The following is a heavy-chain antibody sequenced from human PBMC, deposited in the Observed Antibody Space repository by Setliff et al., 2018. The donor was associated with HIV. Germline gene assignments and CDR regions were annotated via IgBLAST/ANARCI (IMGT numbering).Heavy chain of an antibody. V-gene: IGHV7-4-1*02. CDR2: INTNTGSP. CDR3: ARDVKPGDFDY. J-gene: IGHJ4*02. CDR1: GYTFNNYA. D-gene: IGHD3-10*01. Sequence: ASVKVSCKASGYTFNNYALYWVRQAPGQGFEWMGWINTNTGSPTYAQGFTRRFVFSLDTSVSTAYLQISSLKAEDTAVYYCARDVKPGDFDYWGQGTLVTVSS.